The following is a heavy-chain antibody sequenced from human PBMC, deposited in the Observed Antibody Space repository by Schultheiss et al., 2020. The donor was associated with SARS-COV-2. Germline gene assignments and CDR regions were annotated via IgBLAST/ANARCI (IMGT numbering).Heavy chain of an antibody. J-gene: IGHJ4*02. CDR2: ISLSGGST. CDR3: AREAQQLAYFDY. Sequence: GESLKISCGASGFIFDDYWMHWVRQAPGKGLEWVSAISLSGGSTHYADSVKGRFTISRDNSKNTLYLQMNSLRAEDTAVYYCAREAQQLAYFDYWGQGTLVTVSS. V-gene: IGHV3-23*01. D-gene: IGHD6-6*01. CDR1: GFIFDDYW.